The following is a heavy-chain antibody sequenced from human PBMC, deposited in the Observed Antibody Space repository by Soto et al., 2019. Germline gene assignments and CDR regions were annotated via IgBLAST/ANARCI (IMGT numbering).Heavy chain of an antibody. CDR1: GFTFSSYS. D-gene: IGHD4-17*01. J-gene: IGHJ4*02. Sequence: EVQLVESGGGLVKPGGSLRLSCAASGFTFSSYSMHWVRQAPGKGLEWVSSISSRSRSIYYADYQKGRFTISRDNTKNSLYLQMNNLRAEDTAVYDCARDRCDYEGRVPYSFDHWGQGTLVTVSS. CDR3: ARDRCDYEGRVPYSFDH. V-gene: IGHV3-21*01. CDR2: ISSRSRSI.